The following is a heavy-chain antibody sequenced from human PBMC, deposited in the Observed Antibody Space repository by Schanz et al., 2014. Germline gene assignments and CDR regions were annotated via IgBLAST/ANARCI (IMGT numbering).Heavy chain of an antibody. CDR2: LTGSGTTT. V-gene: IGHV3-23*04. CDR3: AKDLAAVGVFDY. CDR1: GFSFSDYG. D-gene: IGHD6-13*01. Sequence: VQLVESGGGVVQPGRSLRLSCAGSGFSFSDYGMHWVRQAPGKGLEWVSALTGSGTTTYYADSVKGRFTISRDNSKNTLDLQMNSLRAEDTAIYYCAKDLAAVGVFDYWGQGSLVTVSP. J-gene: IGHJ4*02.